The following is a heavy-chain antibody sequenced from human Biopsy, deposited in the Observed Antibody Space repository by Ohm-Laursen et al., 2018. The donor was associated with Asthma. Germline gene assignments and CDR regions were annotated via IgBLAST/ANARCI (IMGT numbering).Heavy chain of an antibody. D-gene: IGHD1-20*01. CDR1: PGSINDYY. CDR3: ARAAITGIRGWFDP. CDR2: IDQSGYT. V-gene: IGHV4-34*01. Sequence: SDTLSLTCTVSPGSINDYYWNWIRQFPGKGLEWIGEIDQSGYTNYNPSLKSRVTISADTSKNQFHLNLSSVTAADTAVYFCARAAITGIRGWFDPWGQGTQVTVSS. J-gene: IGHJ5*02.